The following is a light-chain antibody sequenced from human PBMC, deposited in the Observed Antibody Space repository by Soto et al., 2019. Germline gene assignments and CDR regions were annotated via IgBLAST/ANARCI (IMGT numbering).Light chain of an antibody. CDR1: QTISLF. J-gene: IGKJ1*01. CDR2: KAS. V-gene: IGKV1-5*03. Sequence: DIQMTQSPSSLSASVGDRVTITCRASQTISLFLNWYQQKPGKAPKLLIYKASTLKSGVPSRFSGSGSGTEFTLTISSLQPDDFATYYCQHYNSYSEAFGQGTKVAIK. CDR3: QHYNSYSEA.